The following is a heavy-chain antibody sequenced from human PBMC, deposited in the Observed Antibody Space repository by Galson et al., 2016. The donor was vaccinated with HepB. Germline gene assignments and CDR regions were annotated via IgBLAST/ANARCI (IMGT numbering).Heavy chain of an antibody. Sequence: SVKVSCKAFGYTFTDYYVHWVRQAPGQGLEWMGRITLNSGDTMYTQKFQDRVTMTRDTSISTAYMELSTLKSDDTAVYYCARSLRTFYDFWSGPEYWGQGTLVTVSS. V-gene: IGHV1-2*06. D-gene: IGHD3-3*01. J-gene: IGHJ4*02. CDR3: ARSLRTFYDFWSGPEY. CDR2: ITLNSGDT. CDR1: GYTFTDYY.